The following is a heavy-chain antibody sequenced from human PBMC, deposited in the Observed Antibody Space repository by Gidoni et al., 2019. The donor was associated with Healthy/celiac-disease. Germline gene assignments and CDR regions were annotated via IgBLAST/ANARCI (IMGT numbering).Heavy chain of an antibody. V-gene: IGHV3-20*01. CDR3: ARDIAAAGTLYYYYYGMDV. D-gene: IGHD6-13*01. Sequence: EVQLVESGGGVVRPGGYLRPSCAASGFTFQNYGLCWVRQAPGKGLEWVSGINWNGGSTGYADSVKGRFTISRDNAKNSLYLQMNSLRAEDTALYHCARDIAAAGTLYYYYYGMDVWGQGTTVTVSS. J-gene: IGHJ6*02. CDR2: INWNGGST. CDR1: GFTFQNYG.